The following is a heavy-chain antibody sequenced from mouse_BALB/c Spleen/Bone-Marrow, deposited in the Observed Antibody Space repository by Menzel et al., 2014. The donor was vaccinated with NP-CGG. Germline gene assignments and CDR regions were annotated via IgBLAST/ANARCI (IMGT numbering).Heavy chain of an antibody. CDR3: ARQREVRPFAY. Sequence: DVMLVESGGGLVKPGGSLKLSCAASGFTFSSYAMSWVRQTPGKRLEWVATISSGGSYTYYPESEKDGLTSCRDNAKNSLYLQMSSLRCEHTAMYYCARQREVRPFAYWGQGTLVTGSA. D-gene: IGHD2-14*01. V-gene: IGHV5-9-3*01. CDR1: GFTFSSYA. J-gene: IGHJ3*01. CDR2: ISSGGSYT.